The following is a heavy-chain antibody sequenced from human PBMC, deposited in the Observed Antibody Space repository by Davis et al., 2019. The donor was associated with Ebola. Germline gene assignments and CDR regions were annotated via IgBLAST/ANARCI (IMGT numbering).Heavy chain of an antibody. V-gene: IGHV3-23*01. D-gene: IGHD1-1*01. Sequence: GGSLRLSCAASGLTFSIYAMSWVRQAPGKGLEWVSAISGSGGSTYYADSVRGRFTISRDNSKNTLYLQMNSLRAEDTAVYYCAIKHPTGRILYWGQGTLVTVSS. CDR3: AIKHPTGRILY. CDR2: ISGSGGST. CDR1: GLTFSIYA. J-gene: IGHJ4*02.